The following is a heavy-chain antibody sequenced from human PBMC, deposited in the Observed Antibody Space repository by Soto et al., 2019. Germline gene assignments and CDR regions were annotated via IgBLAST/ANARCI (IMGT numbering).Heavy chain of an antibody. Sequence: PGGSLRLSCAASGFTFSNYAMSWVRRAPGKGLAWVSTLSDTGSHTSYADSVKGRFTISRDNSGNTLFLEMYSLRAEDTAVYYCARYIPGVRYYGMDVWGQGTTVTVSS. V-gene: IGHV3-23*01. CDR1: GFTFSNYA. CDR3: ARYIPGVRYYGMDV. D-gene: IGHD2-2*01. CDR2: LSDTGSHT. J-gene: IGHJ6*02.